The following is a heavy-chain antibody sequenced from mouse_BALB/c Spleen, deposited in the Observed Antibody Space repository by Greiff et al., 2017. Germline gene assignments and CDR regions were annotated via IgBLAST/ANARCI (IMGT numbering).Heavy chain of an antibody. CDR3: ARDPGRGYFDV. CDR2: ISDGGSYT. CDR1: GFTFSDYY. J-gene: IGHJ1*01. D-gene: IGHD1-1*01. Sequence: EVMLVESGGGLVKPGGSLKLSCAASGFTFSDYYMYWVRQTPEKRLEWVATISDGGSYTYYPDSVKGRFTISRDNAKNNLYLQMSSLKSEDTAMYYCARDPGRGYFDVWGAGTTVTVSS. V-gene: IGHV5-4*02.